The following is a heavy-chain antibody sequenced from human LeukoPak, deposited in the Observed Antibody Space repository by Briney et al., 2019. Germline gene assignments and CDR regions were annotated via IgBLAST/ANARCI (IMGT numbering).Heavy chain of an antibody. D-gene: IGHD6-13*01. J-gene: IGHJ4*02. CDR3: AKDLAAALFDY. Sequence: SGGSLRLSCAASGFTFSSYSMNWVRQAPGKGLEWVAVISYDGSNKYYADSVKGRFTISRDNSKNTLYLQMNSLRAEDTAVYYCAKDLAAALFDYWGQGTLVTVSS. V-gene: IGHV3-30*18. CDR1: GFTFSSYS. CDR2: ISYDGSNK.